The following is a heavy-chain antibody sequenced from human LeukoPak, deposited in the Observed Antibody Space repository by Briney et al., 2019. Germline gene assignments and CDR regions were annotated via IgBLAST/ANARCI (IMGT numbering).Heavy chain of an antibody. CDR2: INPSGST. CDR3: ARGGYYDILTGYYTAFDI. V-gene: IGHV4-34*01. J-gene: IGHJ3*02. Sequence: PSETLSLTCAVYGGSFSGYYWSWIRQPPGKGLEWIGEINPSGSTNYNPSLKSRVTISVDTSKNQFSLKLDSVTAADTAVYYCARGGYYDILTGYYTAFDIWGQGTMVTVSS. D-gene: IGHD3-9*01. CDR1: GGSFSGYY.